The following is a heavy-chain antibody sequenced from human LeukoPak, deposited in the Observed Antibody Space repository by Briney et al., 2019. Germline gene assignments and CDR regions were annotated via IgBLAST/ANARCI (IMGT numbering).Heavy chain of an antibody. CDR1: GFTFNNYA. CDR2: ISGSGGST. D-gene: IGHD3-10*01. J-gene: IGHJ5*02. V-gene: IGHV3-23*01. CDR3: AKDKVSVAGRWWFDP. Sequence: PGGSLRLSCAASGFTFNNYAMTWVRHAPGKGLEWVSGISGSGGSTYYADSVKGRFTISRDNSKNTLYLQMNSLRAEDTAVYYCAKDKVSVAGRWWFDPWGQGTLVTASS.